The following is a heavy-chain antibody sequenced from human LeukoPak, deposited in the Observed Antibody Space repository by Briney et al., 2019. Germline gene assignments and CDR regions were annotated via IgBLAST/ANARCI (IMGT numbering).Heavy chain of an antibody. V-gene: IGHV3-53*04. D-gene: IGHD2-15*01. CDR3: ARSHDCSGGSCYSLFDY. CDR1: GFTVSSNY. Sequence: PGGFLRLSCAASGFTVSSNYMSWVRQAPGKGLEWVSVIYSGGSTYYADSVKGRFTISRHNSKNTLYLQMNSLRAEDTAVYYCARSHDCSGGSCYSLFDYWGQETLVTVSS. J-gene: IGHJ4*02. CDR2: IYSGGST.